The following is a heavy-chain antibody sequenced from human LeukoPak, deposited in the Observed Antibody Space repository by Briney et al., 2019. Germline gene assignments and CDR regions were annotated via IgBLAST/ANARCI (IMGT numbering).Heavy chain of an antibody. V-gene: IGHV3-74*01. Sequence: GGSLRLSCAASGFTFSSYWMHWVRQAPGKGLVWVSRISDGGSTTTYADSVKGRFTISRDNAKNTLYLQMNGLRAEDTAVYYCARDPGYRGYDYDSVYFDYWGQGTLVTVSS. D-gene: IGHD5-12*01. J-gene: IGHJ4*02. CDR2: ISDGGSTT. CDR3: ARDPGYRGYDYDSVYFDY. CDR1: GFTFSSYW.